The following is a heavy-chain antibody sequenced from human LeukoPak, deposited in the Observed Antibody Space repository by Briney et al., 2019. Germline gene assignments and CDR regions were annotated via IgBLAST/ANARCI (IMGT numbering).Heavy chain of an antibody. CDR3: ARARYSSSWYLDY. CDR2: ISTTSNTI. J-gene: IGHJ4*02. CDR1: GFTFSSYS. V-gene: IGHV3-48*02. Sequence: PGGSLRLSCAASGFTFSSYSMHWVRQAPGKGLEWFSGISTTSNTIYYADSVKGRFTISRDNAKNSLYLQMSGLGDEDTAVYFCARARYSSSWYLDYWGQGTLVTVSS. D-gene: IGHD6-13*01.